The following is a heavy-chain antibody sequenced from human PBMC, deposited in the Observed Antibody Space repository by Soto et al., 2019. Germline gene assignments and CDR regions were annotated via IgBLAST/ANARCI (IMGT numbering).Heavy chain of an antibody. CDR1: GGSISSSSYY. J-gene: IGHJ1*01. V-gene: IGHV4-39*01. D-gene: IGHD1-26*01. Sequence: SETLSLTCTVSGGSISSSSYYWGWIRQPPGKGLEWIGSIYYSGSTYYNPSLKSRVTISVDTSKNQFSLKLSSVTAADTAVYYCARRRKGYYTGLVEHWGQGTLVTVSS. CDR3: ARRRKGYYTGLVEH. CDR2: IYYSGST.